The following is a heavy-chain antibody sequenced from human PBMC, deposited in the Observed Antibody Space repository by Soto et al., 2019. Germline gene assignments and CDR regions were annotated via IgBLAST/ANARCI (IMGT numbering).Heavy chain of an antibody. CDR2: IYYSGST. CDR1: GGSISSGGYY. V-gene: IGHV4-31*03. D-gene: IGHD3-22*01. Sequence: SETLSLTCTVSGGSISSGGYYWSWIRQHPGKGLEWIGYIYYSGSTYYNPSLKSRVTISVDTSKNQFSLKLSSVTAADTAVYYCARGNLAYYDDSSGYYQKYYFDYWGQGTLVTVSS. J-gene: IGHJ4*02. CDR3: ARGNLAYYDDSSGYYQKYYFDY.